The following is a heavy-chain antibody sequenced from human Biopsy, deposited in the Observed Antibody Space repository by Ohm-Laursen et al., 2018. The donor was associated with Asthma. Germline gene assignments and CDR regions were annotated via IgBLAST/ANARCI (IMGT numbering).Heavy chain of an antibody. J-gene: IGHJ4*02. D-gene: IGHD3-22*01. V-gene: IGHV3-9*01. CDR2: ISWNSATI. CDR3: AKVRSDWVITESFDY. CDR1: GSKFDEYT. Sequence: SLRLSCAASGSKFDEYTMHWVWQAPGKGLEWVPGISWNSATIGYADSVEARFTLSRDNAKNSVFLHMDSLRPEDTAFYYCAKVRSDWVITESFDYWGQGVLVTVSS.